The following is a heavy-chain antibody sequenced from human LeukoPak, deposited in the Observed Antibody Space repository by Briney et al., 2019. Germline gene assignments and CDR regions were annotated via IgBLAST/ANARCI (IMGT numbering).Heavy chain of an antibody. CDR3: ARGAVVTAILGH. J-gene: IGHJ4*02. CDR2: IYSGGST. D-gene: IGHD2-21*02. Sequence: GGSLRLSCAASGFTVSSNYRSWVRQAPGKGLEWVSVIYSGGSTYYADSVKGRFTISRDNSKNTLYLQMNSLRAEDTAVYYCARGAVVTAILGHWGQGTLVTVSS. V-gene: IGHV3-66*01. CDR1: GFTVSSNY.